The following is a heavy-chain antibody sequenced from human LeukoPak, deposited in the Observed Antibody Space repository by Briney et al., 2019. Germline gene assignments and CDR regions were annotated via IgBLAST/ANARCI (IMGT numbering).Heavy chain of an antibody. CDR1: GGSISSGGYY. CDR2: IYHSGST. J-gene: IGHJ6*03. CDR3: ARDHPPDYDLESQNMDV. Sequence: PSETLSLTCTVSGGSISSGGYYWSWIRQPPGKGLEWIGYIYHSGSTYYNPSLKSRVTISVDRSKNQFSLKLSSVTAADTAVYYCARDHPPDYDLESQNMDVWGKGTTVTVSS. V-gene: IGHV4-30-2*01. D-gene: IGHD3-3*01.